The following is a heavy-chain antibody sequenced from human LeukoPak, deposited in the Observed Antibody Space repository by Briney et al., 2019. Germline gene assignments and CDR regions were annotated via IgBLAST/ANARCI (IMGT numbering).Heavy chain of an antibody. V-gene: IGHV1-2*02. D-gene: IGHD6-13*01. CDR1: GYTLTGYY. CDR2: INPNSGGT. CDR3: ARGPQGSSWTYYYCGMDV. Sequence: GASVKVFCKASGYTLTGYYMHWVRQAPGQGLEWMGWINPNSGGTNYAQKFQGRVTMTRDTSISTAYMELSRLRSDDTAVYYCARGPQGSSWTYYYCGMDVWGQGTTVTVSS. J-gene: IGHJ6*02.